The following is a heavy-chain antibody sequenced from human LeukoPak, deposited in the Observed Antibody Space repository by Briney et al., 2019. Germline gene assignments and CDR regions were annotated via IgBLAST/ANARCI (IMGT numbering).Heavy chain of an antibody. CDR1: GGTFSSYA. CDR3: ARAPGGSGSYSWAFDI. D-gene: IGHD3-10*01. J-gene: IGHJ3*02. Sequence: ASVKVSCKASGGTFSSYAISWVRQAPGQGLEWMGRIIPILGIANYAQKFQGRVTITADKSTSTAYMELSSLRSEDTAVYYCARAPGGSGSYSWAFDIWGQGTMVTLSS. CDR2: IIPILGIA. V-gene: IGHV1-69*04.